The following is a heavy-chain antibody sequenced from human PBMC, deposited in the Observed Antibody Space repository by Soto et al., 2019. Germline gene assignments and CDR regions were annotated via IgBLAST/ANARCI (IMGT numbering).Heavy chain of an antibody. D-gene: IGHD3-9*01. Sequence: ASVKVSCKASGYTFTSYGISWVRQAPGQGLEWMGWISAYNGNTNYAQKLQGRVTMTTDTSTSTAYMELRSLRSDDTAVYYCARGLRYFDWLLPKAPFDAFDIWGQGTMVTV. CDR1: GYTFTSYG. V-gene: IGHV1-18*01. CDR2: ISAYNGNT. J-gene: IGHJ3*02. CDR3: ARGLRYFDWLLPKAPFDAFDI.